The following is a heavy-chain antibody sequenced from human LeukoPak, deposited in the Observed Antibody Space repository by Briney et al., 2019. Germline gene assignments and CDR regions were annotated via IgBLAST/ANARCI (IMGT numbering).Heavy chain of an antibody. D-gene: IGHD5-12*01. Sequence: PGGSLRLSCAASGFTFSSYAMSWVRQAPGKGLEWVSAISGSGGSTYYADSVKGRFTISRDNSKNTLYLQMNSLRAEDTAVYYCAKHSAQRSVDIVATMGVWGKGTLVTVSS. CDR3: AKHSAQRSVDIVATMGV. CDR2: ISGSGGST. CDR1: GFTFSSYA. V-gene: IGHV3-23*01. J-gene: IGHJ4*02.